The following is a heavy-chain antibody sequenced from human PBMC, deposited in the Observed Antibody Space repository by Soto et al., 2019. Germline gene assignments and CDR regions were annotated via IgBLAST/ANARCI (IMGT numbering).Heavy chain of an antibody. CDR1: GYTFTGYY. Sequence: ASVKVSCKASGYTFTGYYMHWLRQSPGQGLEWMGWINPNSGGTNYAQKFQGRVTMTRDTSISTAYMELSRLRSDDTAVYYCARDLADSSGYSLDYWGQGTLVTVSS. V-gene: IGHV1-2*02. D-gene: IGHD3-22*01. CDR3: ARDLADSSGYSLDY. J-gene: IGHJ4*02. CDR2: INPNSGGT.